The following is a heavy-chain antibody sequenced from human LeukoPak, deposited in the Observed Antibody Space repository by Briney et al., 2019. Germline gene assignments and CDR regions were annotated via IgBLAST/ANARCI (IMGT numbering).Heavy chain of an antibody. D-gene: IGHD1-26*01. V-gene: IGHV3-74*01. CDR2: INNDGSST. CDR3: GRDGGGGALGAFDI. CDR1: GFAFSDDS. J-gene: IGHJ3*02. Sequence: PGGSLRLSCVASGFAFSDDSMNWVRQAPGKGLVWVSRINNDGSSTNYADSVKGRFTISRDNAKNTLYLQMNSLRAEDTAMYYCGRDGGGGALGAFDIWGQGTEVTVSS.